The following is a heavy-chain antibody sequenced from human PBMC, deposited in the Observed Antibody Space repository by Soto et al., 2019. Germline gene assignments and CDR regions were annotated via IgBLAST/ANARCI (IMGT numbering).Heavy chain of an antibody. CDR2: INPNSGGT. J-gene: IGHJ4*02. V-gene: IGHV1-2*02. CDR3: ARDRPGIAVAGNDY. Sequence: ASVKVSCKASGYTFTGYYMHWVRQAPGQGLEWMGWINPNSGGTNYAQKFQGRVTMTRDTSISTAYMELSRLRSDDTAVYYCARDRPGIAVAGNDYWGQGTQVTVSS. D-gene: IGHD6-19*01. CDR1: GYTFTGYY.